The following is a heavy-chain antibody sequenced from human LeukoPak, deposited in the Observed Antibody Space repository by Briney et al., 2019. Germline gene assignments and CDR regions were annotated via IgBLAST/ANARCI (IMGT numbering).Heavy chain of an antibody. CDR3: ARDSDYGSGSYYVYYYYMDV. CDR1: GYTFTGYY. Sequence: ASVKVSCKASGYTFTGYYMHWVRQAPGQGLEWMGWINPNSGGTNYAQKFQGRVTMTRDTSISTAYMELSRLRSDDTAVYYCARDSDYGSGSYYVYYYYMDVWGKGTTVTISS. J-gene: IGHJ6*03. D-gene: IGHD3-10*01. CDR2: INPNSGGT. V-gene: IGHV1-2*02.